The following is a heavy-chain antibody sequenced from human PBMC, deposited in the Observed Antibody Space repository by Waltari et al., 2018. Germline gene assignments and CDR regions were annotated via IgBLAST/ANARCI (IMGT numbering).Heavy chain of an antibody. D-gene: IGHD3-9*01. CDR1: GGSFSGYY. V-gene: IGHV4-34*01. CDR2: INHSGST. CDR3: ARGRILTGWFDY. J-gene: IGHJ4*02. Sequence: QLQLQQWGAGLLKPPETLSLTCAVYGGSFSGYYWSWIRQPPGKGLDWIGEINHSGSTNYNPSLKSRVTISVDTSKNQFSLKLSSVTAADTAVYYCARGRILTGWFDYWGQGTLVTVSS.